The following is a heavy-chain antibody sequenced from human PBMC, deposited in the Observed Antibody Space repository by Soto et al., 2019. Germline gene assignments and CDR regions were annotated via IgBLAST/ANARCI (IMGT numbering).Heavy chain of an antibody. Sequence: QVRLVQSGTEVKKPGASVMVSCKASGYTFANYAIHWVRQAPGQDFEWMGWINAGNGNTRNSQKFQGRVTFTRDTSATTAHMEVGSLRFEDTSVYSCARDLSGWGLTNGRVGVDVWGQGTTVIVSS. D-gene: IGHD3-16*01. CDR1: GYTFANYA. J-gene: IGHJ6*02. CDR2: INAGNGNT. V-gene: IGHV1-3*01. CDR3: ARDLSGWGLTNGRVGVDV.